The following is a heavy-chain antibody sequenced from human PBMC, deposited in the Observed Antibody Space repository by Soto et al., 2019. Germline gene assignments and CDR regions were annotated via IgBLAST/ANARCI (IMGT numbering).Heavy chain of an antibody. CDR1: GGSISSYY. Sequence: TSETLSLTCTVSGGSISSYYWSWIRQPPGKGLEWIGYIYYSGSTNYNPSLKSRVTISVDTSKNQFSLRLSSVTAADTAVYYCARENGGYRWGTRHYYYGMDVCGQGTTVTVSS. CDR2: IYYSGST. V-gene: IGHV4-59*01. J-gene: IGHJ6*02. CDR3: ARENGGYRWGTRHYYYGMDV. D-gene: IGHD2-8*01.